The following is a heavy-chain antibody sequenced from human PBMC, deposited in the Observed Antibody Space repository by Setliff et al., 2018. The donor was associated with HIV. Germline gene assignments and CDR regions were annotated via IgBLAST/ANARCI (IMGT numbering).Heavy chain of an antibody. CDR3: AAKRRYNYDLKGPLDY. D-gene: IGHD5-18*01. Sequence: ASVKVSCKVSRYTLTELSMHWVRQAPGKGLEWMGSFDPEHRRTLYAQKFQGRVTMTQDTSTDTAYMELSSLRSDDTAVYYCAAKRRYNYDLKGPLDYWAQGTLVTVSS. CDR1: RYTLTELS. V-gene: IGHV1-24*01. CDR2: FDPEHRRT. J-gene: IGHJ4*02.